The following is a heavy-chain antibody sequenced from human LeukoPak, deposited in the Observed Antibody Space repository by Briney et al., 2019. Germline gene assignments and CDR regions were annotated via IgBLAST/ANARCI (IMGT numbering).Heavy chain of an antibody. CDR1: GFIFSIYG. J-gene: IGHJ4*02. CDR3: AFSMGATTFAY. CDR2: IRYDGNNK. D-gene: IGHD1-26*01. Sequence: PEGSLRLSCTASGFIFSIYGMHWVRQAPGKGLEWVAFIRYDGNNKYYADSVKGRFTISRDNSKNTLYLQMNSLRPDDTAVYYCAFSMGATTFAYWGQGTLVTVSS. V-gene: IGHV3-30*02.